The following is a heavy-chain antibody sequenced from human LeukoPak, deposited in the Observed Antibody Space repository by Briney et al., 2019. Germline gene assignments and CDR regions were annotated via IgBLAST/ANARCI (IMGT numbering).Heavy chain of an antibody. J-gene: IGHJ3*02. CDR3: AKDILVTMIVVEYAFDI. CDR1: GFTFSSYG. V-gene: IGHV3-30*02. D-gene: IGHD3-22*01. Sequence: GGSLRLSCVPSGFTFSSYGMHWVRQAPGKGLEWVAFIRSDGSDEHYADSVKGRFTISRDHSNNSVSLQMTNLRVEDTAIYYCAKDILVTMIVVEYAFDIWGQGTMVTVSS. CDR2: IRSDGSDE.